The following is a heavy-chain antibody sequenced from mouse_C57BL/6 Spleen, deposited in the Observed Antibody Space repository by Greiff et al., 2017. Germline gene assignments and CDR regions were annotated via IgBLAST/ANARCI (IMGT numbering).Heavy chain of an antibody. CDR3: ARYGPRGYFDG. Sequence: VQLQQSGPELVKPGASVKISCKASGYAFSSSWMNWVKQRPGKGLEWIGRIYPGDGDTNYNGKFKGKATLSADKSSSTAYMQLSSLTSEDAAVYFCARYGPRGYFDGWGTGTTVTVSS. V-gene: IGHV1-82*01. D-gene: IGHD1-1*02. J-gene: IGHJ1*03. CDR1: GYAFSSSW. CDR2: IYPGDGDT.